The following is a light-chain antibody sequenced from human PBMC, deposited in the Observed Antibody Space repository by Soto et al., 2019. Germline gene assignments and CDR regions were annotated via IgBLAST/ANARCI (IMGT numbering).Light chain of an antibody. CDR3: QQRSNWPIT. V-gene: IGKV3-11*01. J-gene: IGKJ5*01. CDR1: QSVGTY. Sequence: EIVLTQSPATLTLSPGERANLSCRASQSVGTYLAWYQQRRGQAPRXXIYDASNRATGIPARFSGSVSGTDLTITISSLEPEDVEVDDCQQRSNWPITFGQGTRLDIK. CDR2: DAS.